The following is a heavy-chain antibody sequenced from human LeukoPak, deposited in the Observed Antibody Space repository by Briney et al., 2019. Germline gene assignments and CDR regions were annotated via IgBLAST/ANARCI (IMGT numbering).Heavy chain of an antibody. V-gene: IGHV1-69*04. Sequence: SVKVSCKASGGTFSSYAISWVRQAPGQGLEWMGRIIPILGIANYAQKFQGRVTITADKSTSTAYMELSSLRSEDTAVYYCARGKYSYDSSGYLFAYWGRGPPVTAPS. J-gene: IGHJ4*02. CDR2: IIPILGIA. D-gene: IGHD3-22*01. CDR3: ARGKYSYDSSGYLFAY. CDR1: GGTFSSYA.